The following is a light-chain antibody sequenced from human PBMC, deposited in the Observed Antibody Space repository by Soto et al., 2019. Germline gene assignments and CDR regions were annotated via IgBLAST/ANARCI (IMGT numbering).Light chain of an antibody. V-gene: IGLV2-8*01. J-gene: IGLJ3*02. CDR1: SSDVGGYKY. CDR2: EVS. CDR3: SSYAGSILGV. Sequence: QSALTQPASASGSPGQSVTISCTGTSSDVGGYKYVSWYQQHPGKAPKLMIYEVSNRPSGVPDRFSGSKSGNTASLTVSGLQAEDEADYYCSSYAGSILGVFGGGTKLTVL.